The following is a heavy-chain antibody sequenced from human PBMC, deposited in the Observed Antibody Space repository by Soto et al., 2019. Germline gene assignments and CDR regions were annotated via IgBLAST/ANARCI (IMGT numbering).Heavy chain of an antibody. V-gene: IGHV4-34*01. Sequence: SETLSLTCAVYGGSFSGYYWSWIRQPPGKGLEWIGEINHSGSTNYNPSLKSRVTISVDTSKNQFSLKLSSVTAADTAVYYCATQVVVAARSGYNWFDPWGQGTLVTVSS. CDR3: ATQVVVAARSGYNWFDP. CDR1: GGSFSGYY. D-gene: IGHD2-15*01. CDR2: INHSGST. J-gene: IGHJ5*02.